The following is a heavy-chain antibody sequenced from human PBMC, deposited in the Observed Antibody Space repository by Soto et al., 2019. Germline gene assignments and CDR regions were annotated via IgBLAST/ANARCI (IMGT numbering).Heavy chain of an antibody. CDR2: ISAYNGNT. CDR3: AAGVRDWLLGCY. CDR1: GYTFTSYG. Sequence: GASVKVSCKASGYTFTSYGISWVRQAPGQGLEWMGWISAYNGNTNYAQKLQGRVTMTTDTSTDTAYIELSSLRSEDSAVYYCAAGVRDWLLGCYWGQGTLVTVSS. D-gene: IGHD3-9*01. V-gene: IGHV1-18*01. J-gene: IGHJ4*02.